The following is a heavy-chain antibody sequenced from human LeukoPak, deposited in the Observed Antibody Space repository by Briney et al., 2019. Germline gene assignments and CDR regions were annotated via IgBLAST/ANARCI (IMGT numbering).Heavy chain of an antibody. CDR2: IKQDGSEK. V-gene: IGHV3-7*01. J-gene: IGHJ4*02. CDR3: ARDVGGWYIPLHYPYYFDY. D-gene: IGHD6-19*01. CDR1: GFTFSSYW. Sequence: GGSLRLSCAASGFTFSSYWMSWVRQAPGKGLEWVANIKQDGSEKYYVDSVKGRFTISRDNAKNSLYLQMNSLRAEDTAVYYCARDVGGWYIPLHYPYYFDYWGQGTLVTVSS.